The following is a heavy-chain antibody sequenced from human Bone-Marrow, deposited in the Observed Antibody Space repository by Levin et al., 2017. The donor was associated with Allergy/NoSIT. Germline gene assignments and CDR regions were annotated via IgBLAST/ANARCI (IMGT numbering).Heavy chain of an antibody. CDR1: GFTFSTYA. Sequence: SCIASGFTFSTYAMHWVRQTPGKGLEWVTIISNDGTKKYYADSVKGRFTISRDNSKNSIYLEMNSLRAEDTAVYFCAREGGLTGTGDYWGQGTLVTVSS. J-gene: IGHJ4*02. CDR2: ISNDGTKK. D-gene: IGHD1/OR15-1a*01. CDR3: AREGGLTGTGDY. V-gene: IGHV3-30*04.